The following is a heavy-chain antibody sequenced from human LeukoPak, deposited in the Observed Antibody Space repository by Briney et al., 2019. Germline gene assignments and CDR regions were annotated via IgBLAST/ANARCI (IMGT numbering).Heavy chain of an antibody. V-gene: IGHV1-18*01. J-gene: IGHJ5*02. D-gene: IGHD2-2*01. CDR1: GYTFTSYG. CDR2: ISAYNGNT. CDR3: ARDRGGIVVVPAAMGYCWFDP. Sequence: GASVKVSCKASGYTFTSYGISWVRQAPGQGLEWMGWISAYNGNTNYARQLQGRVTMTTDTSTSTAYMELRSLRSDDTAVYYCARDRGGIVVVPAAMGYCWFDPWGQGTLVTVSS.